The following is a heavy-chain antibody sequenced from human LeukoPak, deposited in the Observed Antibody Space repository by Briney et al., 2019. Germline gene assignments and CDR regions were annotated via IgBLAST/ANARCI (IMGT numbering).Heavy chain of an antibody. J-gene: IGHJ3*02. CDR1: GFTFSSYG. D-gene: IGHD2-8*02. CDR3: ARAWSRVDAFDI. Sequence: GGSLRLSCAASGFTFSSYGMSWVRQAPGKGLERVANINQDGSEKYYVDSVKGRFTISRDNAKNSLYLQMNSLRAEDTAVYYCARAWSRVDAFDIWGQGTMVTVSS. V-gene: IGHV3-7*01. CDR2: INQDGSEK.